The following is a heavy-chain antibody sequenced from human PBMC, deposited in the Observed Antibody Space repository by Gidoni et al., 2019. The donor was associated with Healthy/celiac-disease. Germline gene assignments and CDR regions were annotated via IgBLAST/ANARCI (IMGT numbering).Heavy chain of an antibody. J-gene: IGHJ4*02. V-gene: IGHV3-33*01. CDR3: ARDFFLNYGGNPFYFDY. CDR1: GFTFSTYC. CDR2: IWYDGSNK. Sequence: QVQLVESGGGLVQPWRSVRLSCAASGFTFSTYCVHWVRQSPGKGLEWVAVIWYDGSNKYYADSVKGRFTISRDNSKNTLYLQMNSLRSEDTAVYYCARDFFLNYGGNPFYFDYWGQGTLVTVSS. D-gene: IGHD4-17*01.